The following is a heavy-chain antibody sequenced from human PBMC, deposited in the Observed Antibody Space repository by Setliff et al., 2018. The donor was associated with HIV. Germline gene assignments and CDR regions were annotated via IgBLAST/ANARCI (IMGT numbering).Heavy chain of an antibody. CDR3: ARVEGATATLTD. V-gene: IGHV1-46*01. Sequence: ASVKVSCKTSGYSFTTYYIHWMRQAPGQGLEWVGLMYTGGGGAKYARKFQGRVTMTRDTSTRTVYMELSSLRSEDTAVYYCARVEGATATLTDWGQGTLVTVSS. J-gene: IGHJ4*02. CDR2: MYTGGGGA. CDR1: GYSFTTYY. D-gene: IGHD1-26*01.